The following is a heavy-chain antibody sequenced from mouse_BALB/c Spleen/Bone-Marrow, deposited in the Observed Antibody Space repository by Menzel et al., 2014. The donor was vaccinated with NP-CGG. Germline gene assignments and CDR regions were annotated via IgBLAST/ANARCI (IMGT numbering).Heavy chain of an antibody. V-gene: IGHV5-12*02. CDR2: ISNGGGST. CDR1: GFTFSDYY. D-gene: IGHD2-1*01. CDR3: ASTYYGNPFAY. Sequence: EVKLMESGGGLAQPGGSLKLSCATSGFTFSDYYMYWVRQTPEKRLEWVAYISNGGGSTYYPDTVKGRFTISRDNAKNTLYLQMSRLKSEDTAMYYCASTYYGNPFAYWGQGTLVTVSA. J-gene: IGHJ3*01.